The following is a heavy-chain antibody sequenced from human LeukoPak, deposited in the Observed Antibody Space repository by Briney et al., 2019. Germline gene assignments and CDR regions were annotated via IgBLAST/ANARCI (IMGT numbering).Heavy chain of an antibody. CDR3: AREGGGSPNWFDP. J-gene: IGHJ5*02. V-gene: IGHV3-30-3*01. CDR1: GFTFSGYP. D-gene: IGHD1-26*01. CDR2: ISYDGSSK. Sequence: GRSLRLSCAASGFTFSGYPMHWVRQAPGKGLEWVALISYDGSSKYFADSVKGRFTISRDNSKNTLYLQMNSLRAEDTAVYYCAREGGGSPNWFDPWGQGTLVTVSS.